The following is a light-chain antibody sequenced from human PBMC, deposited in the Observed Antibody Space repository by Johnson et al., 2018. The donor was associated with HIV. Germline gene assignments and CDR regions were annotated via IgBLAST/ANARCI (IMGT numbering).Light chain of an antibody. CDR2: DNN. CDR3: GIWDSSLSAYV. CDR1: SSNIGNKY. Sequence: QSVLTQPPSVSAAPGQKVTISCSGSSSNIGNKYVSWYQQLPGTAPKLLIYDNNKRPSGIPDRFSGSKSGTSATLGITGLQTGDEADYSCGIWDSSLSAYVFGTGTKVTVL. V-gene: IGLV1-51*01. J-gene: IGLJ1*01.